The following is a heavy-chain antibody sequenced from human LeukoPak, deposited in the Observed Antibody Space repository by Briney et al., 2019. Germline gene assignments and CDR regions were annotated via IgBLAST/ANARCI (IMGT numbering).Heavy chain of an antibody. CDR1: GYTFTGYY. D-gene: IGHD6-13*01. CDR2: INPNSGGT. Sequence: ASVKVSRKASGYTFTGYYMHWVRQAPGQGLEWMGRINPNSGGTNYAQKFQGRVTMTRDTSISTAYMELSRLRSDDTAVYYCARDKAKGEAAAGFWGQGTLVTVSS. V-gene: IGHV1-2*06. J-gene: IGHJ4*02. CDR3: ARDKAKGEAAAGF.